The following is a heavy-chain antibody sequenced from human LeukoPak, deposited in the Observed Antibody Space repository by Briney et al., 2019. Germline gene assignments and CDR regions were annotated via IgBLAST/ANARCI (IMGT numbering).Heavy chain of an antibody. CDR1: GFTFSSYW. D-gene: IGHD2/OR15-2a*01. CDR2: VDVHGQGT. CDR3: ARSNYDSTTFYYHLDL. Sequence: GGSLRLSCAASGFTFSSYWMHWVHQAPGKGPVWVSRVDVHGQGTAYADSVKGRFTISRDNAKNTLSLQMNSLSAEDTAVYYCARSNYDSTTFYYHLDLWGQGTLVTVSS. J-gene: IGHJ5*02. V-gene: IGHV3-74*01.